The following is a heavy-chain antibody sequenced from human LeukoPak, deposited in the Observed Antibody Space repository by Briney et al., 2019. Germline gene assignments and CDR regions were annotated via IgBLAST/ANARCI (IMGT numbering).Heavy chain of an antibody. CDR2: ISGGGGSI. V-gene: IGHV3-23*01. CDR3: AKGSSNFYFDS. D-gene: IGHD1-7*01. CDR1: GFTFSSYA. J-gene: IGHJ4*02. Sequence: GGSLRLSCAASGFTFSSYAMSWVRQAPGKGLEWVSAISGGGGSIYYADSVKGRFTISRDNSKNTLYLQMNSLGVEDTAVYYCAKGSSNFYFDSWGQGTLVTVSS.